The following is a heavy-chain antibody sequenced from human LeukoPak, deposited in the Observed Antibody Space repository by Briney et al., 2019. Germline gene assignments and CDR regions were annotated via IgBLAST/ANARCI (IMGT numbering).Heavy chain of an antibody. CDR3: ARAPDYYGSRNYYYYMDV. CDR1: GFTFSSYA. V-gene: IGHV3-30*04. J-gene: IGHJ6*03. D-gene: IGHD3-10*01. CDR2: ISYDGSNK. Sequence: GGSLRLSCAASGFTFSSYAMHWVRQAPGKGLEWVAVISYDGSNKYYADSVKGRFTISRDNSKNTLYLQMNSLRAEDTAVYYCARAPDYYGSRNYYYYMDVWGKGTTVTVSS.